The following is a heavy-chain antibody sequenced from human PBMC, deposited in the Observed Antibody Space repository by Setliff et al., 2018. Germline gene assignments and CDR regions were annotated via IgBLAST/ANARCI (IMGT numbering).Heavy chain of an antibody. J-gene: IGHJ4*02. D-gene: IGHD2-2*01. CDR1: GGSISSYD. V-gene: IGHV4-59*01. Sequence: PSETLSLTCTVSGGSISSYDWSWIRQSPGKGLEWIGNIYYSGTTNYNPSLKSRVTISVDTSKNQFSLRLTSVTAADTATYYCAYRPGYCFTTTCWNFDYWGPGALVTVSS. CDR2: IYYSGTT. CDR3: AYRPGYCFTTTCWNFDY.